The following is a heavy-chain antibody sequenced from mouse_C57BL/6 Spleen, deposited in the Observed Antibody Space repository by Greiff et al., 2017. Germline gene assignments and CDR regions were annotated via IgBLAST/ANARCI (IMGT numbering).Heavy chain of an antibody. D-gene: IGHD2-1*01. CDR3: TRRGIYYGYLDY. Sequence: VQGVESGAELVRPGASVTLSCKASGYTFTDYEMHWVKQTPVHGLEWIGAIDPETGGTAYNQKFKGKAILTADKSSSTAYMELRSLTSEDSAVYYCTRRGIYYGYLDYWGQGTTLTVSS. CDR2: IDPETGGT. V-gene: IGHV1-15*01. J-gene: IGHJ2*01. CDR1: GYTFTDYE.